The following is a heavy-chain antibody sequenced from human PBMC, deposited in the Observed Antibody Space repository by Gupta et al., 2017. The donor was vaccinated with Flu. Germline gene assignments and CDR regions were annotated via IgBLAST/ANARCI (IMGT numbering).Heavy chain of an antibody. CDR2: INPNGGST. Sequence: QVQVVQSGAGVKKPGASVQLSCKASVYSFTDYYIHWVRQAPGQGFQWMGIINPNGGSTNYAQKCQGRVAMTTDTSTSTVYMELSSLRPEDTALYYGARGMPGYTFGYNYFQYWGQGALVTVSS. D-gene: IGHD5-18*01. J-gene: IGHJ4*02. V-gene: IGHV1-46*01. CDR3: ARGMPGYTFGYNYFQY. CDR1: VYSFTDYY.